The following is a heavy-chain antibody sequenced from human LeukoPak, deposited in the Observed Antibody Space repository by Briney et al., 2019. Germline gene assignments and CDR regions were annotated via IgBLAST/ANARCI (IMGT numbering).Heavy chain of an antibody. CDR2: VHTSGSS. Sequence: SETLSLTCSVSGGALSSESYYWNWIRQPAGKGLEWIGRVHTSGSSNYNLSPKGRVNISLDTSKRHFSLELTSVTAADTAVYYCARDRNYWYFDLWGRGTLVSVSS. J-gene: IGHJ2*01. V-gene: IGHV4-61*02. CDR3: ARDRNYWYFDL. CDR1: GGALSSESYY.